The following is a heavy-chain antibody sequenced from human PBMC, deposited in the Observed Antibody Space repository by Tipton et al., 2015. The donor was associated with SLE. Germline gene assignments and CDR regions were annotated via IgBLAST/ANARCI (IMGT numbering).Heavy chain of an antibody. CDR3: ARVGNSSVHFDS. Sequence: SLRLSCAASGFTFSDYYMTWIRQAPGKGLEWVSHITSSGTTISHADSVKGRFTISRDNTKNSLYLQMDSLRAEDTAVYFCARVGNSSVHFDSWGQGTLVAVSS. J-gene: IGHJ4*02. D-gene: IGHD3-22*01. CDR2: ITSSGTTI. V-gene: IGHV3-11*04. CDR1: GFTFSDYY.